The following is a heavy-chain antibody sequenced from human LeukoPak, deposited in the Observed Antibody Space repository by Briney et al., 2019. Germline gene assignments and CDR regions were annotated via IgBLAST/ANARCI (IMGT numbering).Heavy chain of an antibody. CDR1: GYTFTGYY. CDR3: AGSGSYGDDAFDI. V-gene: IGHV1-2*02. Sequence: ASVKVSCTASGYTFTGYYMHWVRQAPGQGLEWMGWINPNSGGTNYAQKFQGRVTMTRDTSISTAYMELSRLRSDDTAVYYCAGSGSYGDDAFDIWGQGTMVTVSS. J-gene: IGHJ3*02. CDR2: INPNSGGT. D-gene: IGHD1-26*01.